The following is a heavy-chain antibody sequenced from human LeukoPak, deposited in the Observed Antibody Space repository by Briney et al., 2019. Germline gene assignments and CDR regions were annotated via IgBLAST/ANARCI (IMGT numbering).Heavy chain of an antibody. D-gene: IGHD3-10*01. Sequence: SETLSLTCTVSGGSISNGDHYWSWIRQHPGKGLEWIGYIYYSGSTYYNPSLKSRVTISVDTSKNQFSLKLSSVTAADTAVYYCAREGESDAFDIWGQGTMVTVSS. CDR3: AREGESDAFDI. CDR2: IYYSGST. V-gene: IGHV4-30-4*08. J-gene: IGHJ3*02. CDR1: GGSISNGDHY.